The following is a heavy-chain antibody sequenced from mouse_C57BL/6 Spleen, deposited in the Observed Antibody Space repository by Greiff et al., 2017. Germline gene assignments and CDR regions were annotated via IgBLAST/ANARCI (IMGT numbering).Heavy chain of an antibody. D-gene: IGHD1-1*01. Sequence: EVKLVESGGGLVQPGGSMKLSCVASGFTFSNYWMNWVRQSPEKGLEWVAQIRLKSDNYATQYAESVKGRFTISRDDSKSSVYLQMNNLRAEDTGIYYCTVLYYYGSSYLFAYWGQGTLVTVSA. J-gene: IGHJ3*01. CDR3: TVLYYYGSSYLFAY. V-gene: IGHV6-3*01. CDR1: GFTFSNYW. CDR2: IRLKSDNYAT.